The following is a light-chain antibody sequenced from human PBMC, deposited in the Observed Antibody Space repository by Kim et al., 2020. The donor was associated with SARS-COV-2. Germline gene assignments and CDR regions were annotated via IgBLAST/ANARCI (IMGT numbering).Light chain of an antibody. CDR1: HSVSNY. CDR2: DAS. J-gene: IGKJ2*01. V-gene: IGKV3-11*01. Sequence: LSPGERAPLSCRASHSVSNYLAWYQQKPGQAPRLLIYDASSRATGVPARFSGSGSGTDFTLTISGLEPEDFAVYYCHHRTDWPPYIFGRGTKLEI. CDR3: HHRTDWPPYI.